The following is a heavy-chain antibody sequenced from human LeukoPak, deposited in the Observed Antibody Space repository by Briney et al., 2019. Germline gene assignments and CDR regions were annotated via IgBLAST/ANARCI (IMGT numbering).Heavy chain of an antibody. CDR3: ARLPIVVVPAAGFDY. J-gene: IGHJ4*02. CDR1: GGSISSGGSY. D-gene: IGHD2-2*01. V-gene: IGHV4-39*01. Sequence: SETLSLTCTVSGGSISSGGSYWSWIRQPPGKGLEWIGSINYSGNTYYNPSLKSRVTISVDTSKNQFSLKLNSVTAADTAVYYCARLPIVVVPAAGFDYWGQGTLVTVSS. CDR2: INYSGNT.